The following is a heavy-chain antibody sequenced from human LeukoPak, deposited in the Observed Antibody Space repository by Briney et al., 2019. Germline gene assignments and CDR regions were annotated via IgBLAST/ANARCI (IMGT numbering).Heavy chain of an antibody. CDR3: ARWNEGLDY. CDR2: IFESQTT. D-gene: IGHD1-1*01. J-gene: IGHJ4*02. V-gene: IGHV4-59*01. CDR1: GGSISGYY. Sequence: SETLSLTCTVSGGSISGYYWSWMRQPPGKGLEWVGYIFESQTTGYNPSLESRVTISQDTSRNQFSLKLSSVTSADTAVYYCARWNEGLDYWGQGTLVTVSS.